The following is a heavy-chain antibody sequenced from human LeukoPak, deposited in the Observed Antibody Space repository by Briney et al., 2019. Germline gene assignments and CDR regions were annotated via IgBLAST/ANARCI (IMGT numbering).Heavy chain of an antibody. Sequence: ASVKVSCKVSGYTLTGLSMHWARQAPGKGLEWMGGFDPEDGETIYAQKFQGRVTMTEDTSTDTAYMELSSLRSEDTAVYYCATGLMTTVVTAGYDYWGQGTLVTVSS. CDR3: ATGLMTTVVTAGYDY. CDR2: FDPEDGET. CDR1: GYTLTGLS. D-gene: IGHD4-23*01. J-gene: IGHJ4*02. V-gene: IGHV1-24*01.